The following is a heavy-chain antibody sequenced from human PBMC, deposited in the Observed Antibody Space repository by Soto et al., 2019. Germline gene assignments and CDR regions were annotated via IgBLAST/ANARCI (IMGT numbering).Heavy chain of an antibody. V-gene: IGHV4-31*03. CDR3: ARGRTHYAP. J-gene: IGHJ5*02. CDR1: GGSINSAGYY. Sequence: TLSLTSTVSGGSINSAGYYWSWIRQHPGKGLEWIGSIYDRGTTYCNPSLNSRITISIHTSKNQFSLKLRSVTAADTAVYYCARGRTHYAPWGQGTLVTVSS. CDR2: IYDRGTT. D-gene: IGHD2-2*01.